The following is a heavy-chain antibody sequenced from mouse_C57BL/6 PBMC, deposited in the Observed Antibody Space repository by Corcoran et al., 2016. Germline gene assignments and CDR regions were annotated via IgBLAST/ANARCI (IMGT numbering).Heavy chain of an antibody. V-gene: IGHV9-3*01. CDR1: GYTFTTYG. CDR2: INTYSGVP. CDR3: ARRTTVVARYWYFDV. D-gene: IGHD1-1*01. Sequence: QIQLVQSGPELKKPGETVKISCKASGYTFTTYGMSWVKQAPGKGLKWMGWINTYSGVPTYADDFKGRFAFSLETSASTAYLQINNLKNEDTATYFCARRTTVVARYWYFDVWGTGTTVTVSS. J-gene: IGHJ1*03.